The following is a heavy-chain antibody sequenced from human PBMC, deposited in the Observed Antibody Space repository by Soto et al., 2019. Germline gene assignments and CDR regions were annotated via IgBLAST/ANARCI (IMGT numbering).Heavy chain of an antibody. Sequence: QVQLQESGPGLVKPSQTLSLTCTVSGGSISSGGYYWSWIRQHPGKGLEWIGYIDYSGSTYYNPSPHSRFTIPENVTKTGFALKLSLVVAGGAAVDYAAKDKRGGGEFDYWGQGTLVTVSS. CDR3: AKDKRGGGEFDY. J-gene: IGHJ4*02. CDR1: GGSISSGGYY. V-gene: IGHV4-31*03. D-gene: IGHD3-16*01. CDR2: IDYSGST.